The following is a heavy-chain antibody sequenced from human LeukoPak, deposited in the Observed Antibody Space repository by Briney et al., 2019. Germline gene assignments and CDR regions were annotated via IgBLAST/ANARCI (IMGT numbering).Heavy chain of an antibody. CDR3: ASHGSSCHDPLT. J-gene: IGHJ4*01. CDR1: GDSIRSYY. D-gene: IGHD2-15*01. CDR2: IYYTGST. Sequence: SETLSLTCTVSGDSIRSYYWNWVRRPPGKGLEWIGYIYYTGSTSYNPSLKSRVTISLDTSKSQFSLRLTSVTAADTAVYYCASHGSSCHDPLTWGQGTLVTVSS. V-gene: IGHV4-59*08.